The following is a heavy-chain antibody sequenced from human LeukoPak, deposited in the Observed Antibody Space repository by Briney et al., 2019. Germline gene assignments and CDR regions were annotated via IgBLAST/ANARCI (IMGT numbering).Heavy chain of an antibody. CDR1: GYTFTGYY. CDR3: AREATIFGMVTASERAFDY. D-gene: IGHD3-3*01. J-gene: IGHJ4*02. Sequence: ASVKVSCKASGYTFTGYYMHWVRQAPGQGPEWMGWINPNSGGTNYAQKFQGRVTMTRDTSISTACMELSRLRSDDTAVYYCAREATIFGMVTASERAFDYWGQGTLVTVSS. CDR2: INPNSGGT. V-gene: IGHV1-2*02.